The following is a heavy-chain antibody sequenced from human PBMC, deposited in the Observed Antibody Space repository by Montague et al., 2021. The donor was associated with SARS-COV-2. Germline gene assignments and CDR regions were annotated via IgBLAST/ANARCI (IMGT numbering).Heavy chain of an antibody. CDR2: ISRSSSYI. CDR1: GFTFSSYS. D-gene: IGHD3-9*01. V-gene: IGHV3-21*01. J-gene: IGHJ4*02. Sequence: SLRLSCAASGFTFSSYSMNWVRQAPGKGLEWVSSISRSSSYIYYANSVKGRFTISRDNAKNSLYLQMNSLRAEDTAVYYCARDPYYDILTGYYKDWGQGTLVTVSS. CDR3: ARDPYYDILTGYYKD.